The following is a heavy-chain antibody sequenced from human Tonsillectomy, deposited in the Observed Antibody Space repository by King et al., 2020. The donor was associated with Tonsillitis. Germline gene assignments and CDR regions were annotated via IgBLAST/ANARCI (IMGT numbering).Heavy chain of an antibody. D-gene: IGHD3-9*01. CDR2: ISGSGGST. CDR3: AKEYYDILTGYYARPFDC. Sequence: VQLVESGGGLVQPGGSLRLSCAASGFTFSNYAMSWVRQAPGKGLEWVSAISGSGGSTYYADSVKGRFTISRDNSKNTLYLQVNSLRAEDTAVYYCAKEYYDILTGYYARPFDCWGQGTLVTVSS. V-gene: IGHV3-23*04. CDR1: GFTFSNYA. J-gene: IGHJ4*02.